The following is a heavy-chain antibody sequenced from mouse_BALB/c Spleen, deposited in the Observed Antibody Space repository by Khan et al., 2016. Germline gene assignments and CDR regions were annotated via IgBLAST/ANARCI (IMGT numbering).Heavy chain of an antibody. CDR2: ITYSGST. D-gene: IGHD2-4*01. V-gene: IGHV3-2*02. CDR3: ARFDYDRGYFDY. Sequence: EVQLVESGPGLVKPSQSLSLTCTVTGYSITSDYAWNWIRQFPGNKLEWMGYITYSGSTSYNPSLKSRISITRDTSKNQFFLQLNSVTTEDTATYDCARFDYDRGYFDYWGQGTTLTVSS. J-gene: IGHJ2*01. CDR1: GYSITSDYA.